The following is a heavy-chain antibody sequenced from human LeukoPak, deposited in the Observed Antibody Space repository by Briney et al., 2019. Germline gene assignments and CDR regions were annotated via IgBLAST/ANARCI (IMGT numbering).Heavy chain of an antibody. CDR1: SGSISSGSYY. CDR2: IYTSGNT. CDR3: ARHSTFFGVVIIKGRVRGPFDY. Sequence: SQTLSLTCTVSSGSISSGSYYWSWIRQPAGKGLEWIGRIYTSGNTNYNPSLNSRVTISVDTSKNQFSLKLSSVTAADTAVYYCARHSTFFGVVIIKGRVRGPFDYWGQGTLVTVSS. J-gene: IGHJ4*02. V-gene: IGHV4-61*02. D-gene: IGHD3-3*01.